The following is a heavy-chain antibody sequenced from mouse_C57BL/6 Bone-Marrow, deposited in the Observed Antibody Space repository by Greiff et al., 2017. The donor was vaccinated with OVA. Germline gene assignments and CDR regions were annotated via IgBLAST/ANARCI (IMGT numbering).Heavy chain of an antibody. CDR2: SRNKANDYTT. J-gene: IGHJ4*01. D-gene: IGHD1-2*01. Sequence: EVKLMESGGGLVQSGRSLRLSCATSGFTFSDFYMEWVRQAPGKGLEWIAASRNKANDYTTEYSASVKGRFIVSRDTSQSILYLQMNALRAEDTAIYYCARDSLYGPYYAMDYWGQGTSVTVSS. CDR1: GFTFSDFY. CDR3: ARDSLYGPYYAMDY. V-gene: IGHV7-1*01.